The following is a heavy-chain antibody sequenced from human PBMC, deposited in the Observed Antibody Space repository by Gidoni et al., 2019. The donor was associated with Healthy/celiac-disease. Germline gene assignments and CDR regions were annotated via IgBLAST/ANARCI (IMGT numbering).Heavy chain of an antibody. CDR3: AGGEGFDY. CDR1: GFTFSRYG. CDR2: IWYDESNK. J-gene: IGHJ4*02. Sequence: QGQLVESGGGVVQLGRSLRLSCEASGFTFSRYGMHWVRQAPGKGLEWVAVIWYDESNKYYAASVKGRFTISRDNSKNTLYLQMNSLRAEDTAVYYCAGGEGFDYWGQGTLVTVSS. V-gene: IGHV3-33*01.